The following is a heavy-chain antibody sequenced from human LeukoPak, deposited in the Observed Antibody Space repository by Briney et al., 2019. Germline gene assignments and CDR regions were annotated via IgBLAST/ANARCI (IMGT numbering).Heavy chain of an antibody. D-gene: IGHD3-22*01. CDR2: IYHSGRT. CDR1: GYSISSGYY. CDR3: ARDHTNNYYDSSGSFDY. V-gene: IGHV4-38-2*02. J-gene: IGHJ4*02. Sequence: SETLSLTCTVSGYSISSGYYWGWIRRPPGKGLEWVGNIYHSGRTYYNPSLKSRVTISLDTSKNQFSLKLTSVTAADTAVYYCARDHTNNYYDSSGSFDYWGQGTLVTVSS.